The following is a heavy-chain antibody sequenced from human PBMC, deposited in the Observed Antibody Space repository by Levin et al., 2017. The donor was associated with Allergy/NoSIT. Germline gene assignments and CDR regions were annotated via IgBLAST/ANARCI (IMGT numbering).Heavy chain of an antibody. CDR2: ISFDGNNQ. D-gene: IGHD3-16*01. Sequence: GGSLRLSCAASGFTFSSHAMHWVRQAPGKGLEWVAFISFDGNNQYYADSVKGRLTISRAKSKSTLYLQMSSLRPEDTAVYYCVREGGVGPSLDYFDYWGQGTLVTVSS. CDR3: VREGGVGPSLDYFDY. J-gene: IGHJ4*02. V-gene: IGHV3-30-3*01. CDR1: GFTFSSHA.